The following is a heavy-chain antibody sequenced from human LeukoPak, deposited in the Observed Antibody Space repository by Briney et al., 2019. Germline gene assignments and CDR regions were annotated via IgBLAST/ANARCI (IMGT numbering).Heavy chain of an antibody. CDR2: INHSGST. Sequence: SETLSLTCAVYGGSFSGYYWSWIRQPPGKGLEWIGEINHSGSTNYNPSLKSRVTISVDTSKSQSSLKLSSVTAADTAVYYCAREVWYYDSSGYFDYFDYWGQGTLVTVSS. V-gene: IGHV4-34*01. CDR1: GGSFSGYY. D-gene: IGHD3-22*01. J-gene: IGHJ4*02. CDR3: AREVWYYDSSGYFDYFDY.